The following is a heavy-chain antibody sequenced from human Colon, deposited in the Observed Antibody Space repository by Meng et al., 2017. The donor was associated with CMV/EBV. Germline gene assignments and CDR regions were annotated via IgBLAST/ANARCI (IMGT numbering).Heavy chain of an antibody. Sequence: QVQLQQWGAGLLKPSETLSLPCAVYGGSFSGYYWSWIRQPPGKGLEWIGEINHSGSTNYNPSLKSRVTISVDTSKNQFSLKLSSVTAADTAVYYCASPYYYDSSGYNNWGQGTLVTVSS. CDR2: INHSGST. CDR1: GGSFSGYY. V-gene: IGHV4-34*01. CDR3: ASPYYYDSSGYNN. J-gene: IGHJ4*02. D-gene: IGHD3-22*01.